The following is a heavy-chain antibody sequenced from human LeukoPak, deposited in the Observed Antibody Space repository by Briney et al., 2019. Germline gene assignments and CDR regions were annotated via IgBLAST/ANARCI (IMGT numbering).Heavy chain of an antibody. D-gene: IGHD4-17*01. CDR3: ASVATVTTDYYGMDV. Sequence: ASVKVSCKASGYTFTSYDINWVRQATGQGLEWMGWMNPNSGNTGYAQKFQGRVTMPRNTSISTAYMELSSLRSEDTAVYYCASVATVTTDYYGMDVWGQGTTVTVSS. V-gene: IGHV1-8*01. J-gene: IGHJ6*02. CDR1: GYTFTSYD. CDR2: MNPNSGNT.